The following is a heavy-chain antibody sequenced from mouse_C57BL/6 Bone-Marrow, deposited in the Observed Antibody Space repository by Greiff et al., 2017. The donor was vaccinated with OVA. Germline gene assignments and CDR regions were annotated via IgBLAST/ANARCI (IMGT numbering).Heavy chain of an antibody. CDR3: TGYDYPYYYAMDY. D-gene: IGHD2-4*01. CDR1: GFTFSNYW. J-gene: IGHJ4*01. Sequence: EVNVVESGGGLVQPGGSMKLSCVASGFTFSNYWMNWVRQSPEKGLEWVAQIRLKSDNYATHYAESVKGRFTISRDDSKSSVYLQMNNLRAEDTGIYYCTGYDYPYYYAMDYWGQGTSVTVSS. V-gene: IGHV6-3*01. CDR2: IRLKSDNYAT.